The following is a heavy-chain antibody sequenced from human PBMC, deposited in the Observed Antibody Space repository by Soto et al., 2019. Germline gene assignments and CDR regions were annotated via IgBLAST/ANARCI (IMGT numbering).Heavy chain of an antibody. Sequence: EVQLLESGGGLVQPGGSLRLSCAASGFTFSSYAMSWVRQAPGKGLEWVSAISGSGGSTYYADSGKGRFTISRDNSKNKLYLQMNSLRAEDTAVYYCAKAKTIFGVVIPKYYFDYWGQGTLVTVSS. CDR2: ISGSGGST. V-gene: IGHV3-23*01. J-gene: IGHJ4*02. CDR3: AKAKTIFGVVIPKYYFDY. CDR1: GFTFSSYA. D-gene: IGHD3-3*01.